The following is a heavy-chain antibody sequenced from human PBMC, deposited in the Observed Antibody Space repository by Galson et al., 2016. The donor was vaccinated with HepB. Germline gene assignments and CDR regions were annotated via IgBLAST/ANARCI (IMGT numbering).Heavy chain of an antibody. CDR3: AGGHYGSGSFYRFDY. Sequence: QSGAEVKKPGESLRISCKGSGYSFTSYWISWVRQMPGKGLEWMGRIDPSDSYTNYSPSFQGHVTISADKSISTAYLQWSSLKASDTAMYYCAGGHYGSGSFYRFDYWGQGTLVTVSS. CDR2: IDPSDSYT. D-gene: IGHD3-10*01. J-gene: IGHJ4*02. V-gene: IGHV5-10-1*01. CDR1: GYSFTSYW.